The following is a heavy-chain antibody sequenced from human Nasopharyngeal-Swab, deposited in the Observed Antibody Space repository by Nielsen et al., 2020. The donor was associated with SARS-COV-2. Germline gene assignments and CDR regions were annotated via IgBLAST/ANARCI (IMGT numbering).Heavy chain of an antibody. CDR2: IYHSGST. J-gene: IGHJ4*02. Sequence: VRQAPGKGLEWIGEIYHSGSTNYNPSLKSRVTISVDKSKNQFSLKLSSVTAADTAVYYCARGSSDSVPYFDYWGQGTLVTVSS. D-gene: IGHD2-21*02. CDR3: ARGSSDSVPYFDY. V-gene: IGHV4-4*02.